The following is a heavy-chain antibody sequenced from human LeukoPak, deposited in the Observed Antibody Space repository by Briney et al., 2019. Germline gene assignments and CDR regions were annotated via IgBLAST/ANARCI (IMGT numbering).Heavy chain of an antibody. CDR3: ARGRRYYYDSSGYYFDY. V-gene: IGHV4-34*01. D-gene: IGHD3-22*01. J-gene: IGHJ4*02. CDR2: INHSGST. Sequence: SETLSLTCAVYGGSFSGYSWSWIRQPPGKGLEWIGEINHSGSTNYNPSLKSRVTISVDTSKNQFSLKLSSVTAADTAVYYCARGRRYYYDSSGYYFDYWGQGTLVTVSS. CDR1: GGSFSGYS.